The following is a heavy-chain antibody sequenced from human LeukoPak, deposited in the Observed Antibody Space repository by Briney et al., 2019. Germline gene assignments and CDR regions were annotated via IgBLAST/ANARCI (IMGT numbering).Heavy chain of an antibody. D-gene: IGHD1-14*01. CDR2: IYHGGTT. Sequence: PSETLSLTCTVSGGSISSGSYYWSWIRQPPGKGLEWIGTIYHGGTTYYNPSLKSRITISMDTSKNQFSLKITSVTAADTAVYYCARAYVREPATDDYWGQGTLVTVSS. J-gene: IGHJ4*02. CDR1: GGSISSGSYY. CDR3: ARAYVREPATDDY. V-gene: IGHV4-39*07.